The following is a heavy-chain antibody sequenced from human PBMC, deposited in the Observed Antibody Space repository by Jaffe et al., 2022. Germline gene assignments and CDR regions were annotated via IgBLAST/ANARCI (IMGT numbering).Heavy chain of an antibody. CDR1: GGSISSSSYY. V-gene: IGHV4-39*01. CDR2: IYYSGST. D-gene: IGHD3-16*02. Sequence: QLQLQESGPGLVKPSETLSLTCTVSGGSISSSSYYWGWIRQPPGKGLEWIGSIYYSGSTYYNPSLKSRVTISVDTSKNQFSLKLSSVTAADTAVYYCARHKDKHLGELSLGGDFDYWGQGTLVTVSS. J-gene: IGHJ4*02. CDR3: ARHKDKHLGELSLGGDFDY.